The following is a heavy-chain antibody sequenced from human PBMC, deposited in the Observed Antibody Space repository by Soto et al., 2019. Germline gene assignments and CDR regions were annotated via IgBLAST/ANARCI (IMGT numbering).Heavy chain of an antibody. D-gene: IGHD3-3*01. CDR1: GFTFSSYA. CDR2: ISYDGSNK. CDR3: AGSRSGDYRPYYYYGMDG. V-gene: IGHV3-30-3*01. Sequence: GGSLRLSCAASGFTFSSYAMHWVRQAPGKGLEWVAVISYDGSNKYYADSVKGRFTISRDNSKNTLYLKMNSLRAEETAVYYCAGSRSGDYRPYYYYGMDGWGQGTKVSVP. J-gene: IGHJ6*02.